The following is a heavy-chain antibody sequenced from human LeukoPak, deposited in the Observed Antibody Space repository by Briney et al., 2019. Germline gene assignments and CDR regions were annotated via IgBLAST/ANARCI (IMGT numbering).Heavy chain of an antibody. CDR3: ARESIVVVPAALASWDWFDP. CDR1: GYTFTGYY. J-gene: IGHJ5*02. D-gene: IGHD2-2*01. CDR2: INPNSGGT. Sequence: ASVKVSCKASGYTFTGYYMHWVRQAPGQGLEWMGWINPNSGGTNYAQNFQGRVTMTRDTSISTAYMELSRLRSDDTAVYYCARESIVVVPAALASWDWFDPWGQGTLVTVSS. V-gene: IGHV1-2*02.